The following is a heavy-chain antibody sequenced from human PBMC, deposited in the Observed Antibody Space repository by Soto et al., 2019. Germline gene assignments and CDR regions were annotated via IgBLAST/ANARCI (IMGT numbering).Heavy chain of an antibody. CDR1: GFTFSSYA. Sequence: QPGGSLRVSCASSGFTFSSYAMVWVRHAQGKGLEWVSDISGSGAGTYHADSVKGRFSISRDNSKNTLYLQMNSLRAEDTAVYYCAKLPNANYYDSSGYYYWGQGTLVTVSS. V-gene: IGHV3-23*01. J-gene: IGHJ4*02. CDR3: AKLPNANYYDSSGYYY. CDR2: ISGSGAGT. D-gene: IGHD3-22*01.